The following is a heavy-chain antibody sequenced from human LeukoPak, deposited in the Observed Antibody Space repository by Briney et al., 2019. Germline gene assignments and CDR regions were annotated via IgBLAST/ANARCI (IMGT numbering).Heavy chain of an antibody. J-gene: IGHJ5*02. CDR2: IYHSGTT. CDR3: ARGKTWIQLWLTVDWFDP. CDR1: GYSISSGYY. Sequence: KTSETLSLTCTVSGYSISSGYYWGWIRQPPGKGLEWIALIYHSGTTYYNPSLKSRVTISVDTSKNQFSLKLSSVTAADTAVYYCARGKTWIQLWLTVDWFDPWGQGTLVTVSS. D-gene: IGHD5-18*01. V-gene: IGHV4-38-2*02.